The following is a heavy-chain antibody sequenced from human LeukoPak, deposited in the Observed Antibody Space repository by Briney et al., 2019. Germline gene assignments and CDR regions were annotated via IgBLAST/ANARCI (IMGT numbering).Heavy chain of an antibody. CDR3: ARGSAFSGSYPPHYYYMDV. Sequence: PSETLSLTCAVYGGSFSGYYWSWIRQPPGKGLEWIGEINHSGSTNYNPPLKSRVTISVDTSKNQFSLKLSSVTAADTAVYYCARGSAFSGSYPPHYYYMDVWGKGTTVTVSS. V-gene: IGHV4-34*01. J-gene: IGHJ6*03. CDR1: GGSFSGYY. D-gene: IGHD1-26*01. CDR2: INHSGST.